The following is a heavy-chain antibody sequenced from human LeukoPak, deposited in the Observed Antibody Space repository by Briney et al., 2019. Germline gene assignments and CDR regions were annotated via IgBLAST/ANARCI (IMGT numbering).Heavy chain of an antibody. CDR1: GGSISSGGYY. CDR3: ARELGYYYDSSGYLDY. V-gene: IGHV4-30-2*01. Sequence: SETLSLTCTVSGGSISSGGYYWSWIRQPPGKGLEWIGYIYHSGSTYYNPSLKSRVTISVDRSKNQFSLKLSSVTAADTAVYYCARELGYYYDSSGYLDYWGQGTLVTVSS. J-gene: IGHJ4*02. CDR2: IYHSGST. D-gene: IGHD3-22*01.